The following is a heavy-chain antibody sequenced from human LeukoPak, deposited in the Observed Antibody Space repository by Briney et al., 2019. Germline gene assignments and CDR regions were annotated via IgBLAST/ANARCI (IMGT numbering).Heavy chain of an antibody. CDR1: GDSVSSDSAV. D-gene: IGHD2-15*01. CDR2: TYYRSKWSN. V-gene: IGHV6-1*01. CDR3: ARAGKGSGTFDY. Sequence: HSQTLSLTCAISGDSVSSDSAVWNWIRQSPSRGLEWLGRTYYRSKWSNDYAVSVKSRITINPDTSKNQFSLQLNSVTPEDTAMYYCARAGKGSGTFDYWGQGTLVTVSS. J-gene: IGHJ4*02.